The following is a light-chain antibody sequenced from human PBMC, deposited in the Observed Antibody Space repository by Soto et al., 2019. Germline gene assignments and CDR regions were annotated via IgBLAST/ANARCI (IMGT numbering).Light chain of an antibody. J-gene: IGLJ1*01. CDR3: CSYAGSSTYV. Sequence: QSALTQPASVSGSPGQSITISCTGPSSDVGSSYLVSWYQQHPGKAPKLMIYEGRKRPSGVSNRFSGSKSGNTASLTISGLQAEDEADYYCCSYAGSSTYVFGTGTKVTVL. CDR1: SSDVGSSYL. CDR2: EGR. V-gene: IGLV2-23*01.